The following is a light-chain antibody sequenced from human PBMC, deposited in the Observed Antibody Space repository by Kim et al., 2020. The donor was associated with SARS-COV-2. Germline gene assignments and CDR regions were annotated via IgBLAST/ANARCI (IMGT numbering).Light chain of an antibody. J-gene: IGKJ2*01. V-gene: IGKV3-15*01. Sequence: EIVMTQPPATLSVSPGERATLSCRASQSVSSNLAWYQQKPGQAPRLLIYGASTRATGIPSRFSGSGSGTEFTLTISSLKSEDFAVYSCQQYNNWPYTFGQGTKLEIK. CDR2: GAS. CDR1: QSVSSN. CDR3: QQYNNWPYT.